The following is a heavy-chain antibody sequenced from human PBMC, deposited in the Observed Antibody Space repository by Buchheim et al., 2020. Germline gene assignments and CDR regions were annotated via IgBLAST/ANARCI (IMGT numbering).Heavy chain of an antibody. CDR3: ARDQGGPLAYCGGDCYFV. CDR2: IYYSGST. CDR1: GGSVSSGSYY. J-gene: IGHJ4*02. V-gene: IGHV4-61*01. Sequence: QVQLQESGPGLVKPSETLSLTCTVSGGSVSSGSYYWSWIRQPPGKGLEWIGYIYYSGSTNYNPSLKSRVTISVDTSKNQFSLKLSSVTAADTAVYYCARDQGGPLAYCGGDCYFVWGQGTL. D-gene: IGHD2-21*02.